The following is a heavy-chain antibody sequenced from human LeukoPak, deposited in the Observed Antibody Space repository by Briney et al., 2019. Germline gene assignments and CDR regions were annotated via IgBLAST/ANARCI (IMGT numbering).Heavy chain of an antibody. CDR2: IVVGSGNT. Sequence: ASVKVSCKASGFTCTSSTMQWVRQARGQRVEWIGWIVVGSGNTNYAQKFQERVTITRDMSTSTAYMELSSLRSEDTAVYYCAAAGKTYYYDSSGYYNWGQGTLVSVSS. J-gene: IGHJ4*02. CDR1: GFTCTSST. D-gene: IGHD3-22*01. CDR3: AAAGKTYYYDSSGYYN. V-gene: IGHV1-58*02.